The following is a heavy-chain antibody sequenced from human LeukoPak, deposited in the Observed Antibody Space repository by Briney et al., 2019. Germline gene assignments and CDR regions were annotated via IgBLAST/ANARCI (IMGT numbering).Heavy chain of an antibody. V-gene: IGHV1-18*01. CDR2: INPYNGNT. CDR3: ARELYGRFDY. D-gene: IGHD4-17*01. J-gene: IGHJ4*02. CDR1: GYTFTTYG. Sequence: GASVKVSCKASGYTFTTYGISWVRQAPGQELEWMGWINPYNGNTKYAQKLQGRVTMTTDTSTSIAYMELRSLRSDDTAVYYCARELYGRFDYWGQGTLVT.